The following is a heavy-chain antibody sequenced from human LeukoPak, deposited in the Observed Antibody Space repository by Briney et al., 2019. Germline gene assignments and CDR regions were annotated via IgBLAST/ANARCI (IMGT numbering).Heavy chain of an antibody. D-gene: IGHD3-10*01. Sequence: GGSLRLSCAVSGFSLDDHAMHWIRQAPGKGLEWVSGISWNGGSLDYADSVKGRFIISRDNAKKSLYLQMNSLRPEDTAVYYCAKDTEFGEPYHGMDVWGQGTTVTVSS. CDR1: GFSLDDHA. CDR3: AKDTEFGEPYHGMDV. J-gene: IGHJ6*02. V-gene: IGHV3-9*01. CDR2: ISWNGGSL.